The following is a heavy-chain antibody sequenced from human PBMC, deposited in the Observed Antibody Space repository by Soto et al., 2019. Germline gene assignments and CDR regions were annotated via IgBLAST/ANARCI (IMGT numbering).Heavy chain of an antibody. CDR1: GYSFTSYC. J-gene: IGHJ5*02. V-gene: IGHV5-51*01. Sequence: PVESLKISCKGSGYSFTSYCIGWVRQTPGKGLEWMGIIYPGDSDTRYSPSFQGQVTISADKSISTAYLQWSSLKASDTAMYYCARQGLHCSGGSCYSTNWFDPWGQGTLVTVSS. D-gene: IGHD2-15*01. CDR3: ARQGLHCSGGSCYSTNWFDP. CDR2: IYPGDSDT.